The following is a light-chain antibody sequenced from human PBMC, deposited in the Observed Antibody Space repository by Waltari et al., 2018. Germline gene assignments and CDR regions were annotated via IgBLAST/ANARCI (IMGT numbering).Light chain of an antibody. CDR2: DAS. CDR1: QGISSA. CDR3: QQFTVYLPLA. J-gene: IGKJ4*01. Sequence: AIQLTQSPSSLSASVGDRVTITCRASQGISSALAWYQQKPGKAPNLLIYDASSLESGVPSRFSGSGSGTDFTLTISSLQPEDFATYYCQQFTVYLPLAFGGGTKVEI. V-gene: IGKV1-13*02.